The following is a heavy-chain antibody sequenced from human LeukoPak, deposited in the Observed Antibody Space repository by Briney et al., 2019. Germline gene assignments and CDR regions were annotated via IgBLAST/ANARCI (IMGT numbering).Heavy chain of an antibody. CDR1: GGSISSSSYY. CDR2: INHSGST. J-gene: IGHJ5*02. V-gene: IGHV4-39*07. CDR3: ARGDWYSSSWYKKNWFDP. Sequence: SETLSLTCTVSGGSISSSSYYWSWIRQPPGKGLEWIGEINHSGSTNYNPSLKSRVTISVDTSKNQFSLKLSSVTAADTAVYYCARGDWYSSSWYKKNWFDPWGQGTLVTVSS. D-gene: IGHD6-13*01.